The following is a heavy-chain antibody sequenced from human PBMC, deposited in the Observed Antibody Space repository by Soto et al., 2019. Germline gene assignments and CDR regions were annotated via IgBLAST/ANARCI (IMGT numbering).Heavy chain of an antibody. CDR3: AKDYDSSGYYFGFDY. CDR1: GFTFSSYA. V-gene: IGHV3-23*01. CDR2: ISGSGGST. J-gene: IGHJ4*02. Sequence: QPGGSLRLSCAASGFTFSSYAMSWVRQAPGKGLEWVSAISGSGGSTYYADSVKGRFTISRDNSKNTLYLQMNSLRAEDTAVYYCAKDYDSSGYYFGFDYWDQGTLVTVSS. D-gene: IGHD3-22*01.